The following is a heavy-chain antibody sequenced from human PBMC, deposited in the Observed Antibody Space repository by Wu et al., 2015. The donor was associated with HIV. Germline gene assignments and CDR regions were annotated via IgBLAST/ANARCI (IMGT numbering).Heavy chain of an antibody. CDR2: VHYRGRT. CDR3: ARFQYHLLRRHDYLDV. CDR1: GDSINSSSYY. D-gene: IGHD2-2*01. Sequence: QVQLQESGPGLVKPSETLSLNCTVSGDSINSSSYYWGWIRQPPGKGLEWIGSVHYRGRTYYTPSLKSRVTISVDTSKSQFSLRLTSVTAADTAIYYCARFQYHLLRRHDYLDVWGSGSAVIVSS. V-gene: IGHV4-39*07. J-gene: IGHJ6*03.